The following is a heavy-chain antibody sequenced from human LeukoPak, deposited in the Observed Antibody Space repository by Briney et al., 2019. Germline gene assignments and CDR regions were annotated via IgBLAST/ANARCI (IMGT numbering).Heavy chain of an antibody. J-gene: IGHJ4*02. D-gene: IGHD3-22*01. CDR3: AKDWIYYYDSSGYYYPFDY. V-gene: IGHV3-21*04. CDR1: GFTFSSYS. CDR2: ISSSSSYI. Sequence: PGGSLRLSCAASGFTFSSYSMNWVRQAPGKGLEWVSSISSSSSYIYYADSVKGRFTISRDNSKNTLYLQMNSLRAEDTAVYYCAKDWIYYYDSSGYYYPFDYWGQGTLVTVSS.